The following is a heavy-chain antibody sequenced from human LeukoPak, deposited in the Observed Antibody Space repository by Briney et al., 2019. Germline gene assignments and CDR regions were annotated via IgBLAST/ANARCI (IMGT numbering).Heavy chain of an antibody. J-gene: IGHJ6*03. CDR3: ARAGGAARTYYYYYMDV. CDR1: GYTFTSYG. CDR2: ISAYNGNT. V-gene: IGHV1-18*01. Sequence: ASVKVSCKASGYTFTSYGISWVRQAPGQGLEWMGWISAYNGNTNYAQKLQGRVTMTTDTSTSTAYMELRSLRSEDTAVYYCARAGGAARTYYYYYMDVWGKGTTVTVSS. D-gene: IGHD6-6*01.